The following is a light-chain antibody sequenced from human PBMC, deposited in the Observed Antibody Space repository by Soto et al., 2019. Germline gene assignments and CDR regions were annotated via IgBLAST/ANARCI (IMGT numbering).Light chain of an antibody. CDR3: QQSYITPRT. Sequence: DIQMTQSPSTLSATAGDRVTITCRASQSISAWLAWYQQKPGKAPKLLIYKASTLKSGVPSRFSGSGSGTEFTLTISALQPEDFATYFCQQSYITPRTFGQGTKVDIK. V-gene: IGKV1-5*03. CDR2: KAS. J-gene: IGKJ1*01. CDR1: QSISAW.